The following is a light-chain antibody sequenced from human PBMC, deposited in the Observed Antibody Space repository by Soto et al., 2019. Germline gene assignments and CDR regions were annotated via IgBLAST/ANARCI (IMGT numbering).Light chain of an antibody. CDR3: QQYNNWPPSII. Sequence: VMRHSQATLSVSPCEGATLSSSASESVSSNLAWYQQRPGQAPRLLIYGASTRATDTPVRFRGSGSGTEFTLTISSLQSEDFAVYYCQQYNNWPPSIIFGQGTRLEI. J-gene: IGKJ5*01. CDR2: GAS. CDR1: ESVSSN. V-gene: IGKV3-15*01.